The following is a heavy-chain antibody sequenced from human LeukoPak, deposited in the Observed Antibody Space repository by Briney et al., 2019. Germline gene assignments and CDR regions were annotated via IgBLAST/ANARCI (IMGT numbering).Heavy chain of an antibody. J-gene: IGHJ4*02. CDR1: GFTFSSYS. Sequence: GGSLRLSCAASGFTFSSYSMNWVRQAPGKGLEWVSSISSSSSYIYYADSVKGRFTISRDNAKNSLYLQMNSLGAEDTAVYYCARDPLGYCSSTSCYRYFDYWGQGTLVTVSS. CDR2: ISSSSSYI. V-gene: IGHV3-21*01. CDR3: ARDPLGYCSSTSCYRYFDY. D-gene: IGHD2-2*01.